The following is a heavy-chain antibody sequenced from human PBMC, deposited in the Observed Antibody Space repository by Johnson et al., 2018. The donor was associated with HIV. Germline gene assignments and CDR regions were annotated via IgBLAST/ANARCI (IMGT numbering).Heavy chain of an antibody. CDR1: GFTFSGYG. J-gene: IGHJ3*02. D-gene: IGHD5-12*01. CDR3: AKSAPGYDAFDI. Sequence: QVQLVESGGGVVQPGKSLRLSCAASGFTFSGYGMHWVRQAPGKGLEWVAVISYDGNNKYYADSVKGRFTISRDNSKNTLYLQMNSLRAEDTAVYYCAKSAPGYDAFDIWGQGTMVTVSS. CDR2: ISYDGNNK. V-gene: IGHV3-30*18.